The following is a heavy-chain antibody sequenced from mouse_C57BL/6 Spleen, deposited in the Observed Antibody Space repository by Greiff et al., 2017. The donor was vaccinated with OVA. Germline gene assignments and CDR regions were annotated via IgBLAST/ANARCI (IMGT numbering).Heavy chain of an antibody. V-gene: IGHV1-47*01. CDR1: GYTFTTYP. D-gene: IGHD2-4*01. Sequence: QVQLQQSGAELVKPGASVKMSCKASGYTFTTYPIEWLKQNHGKSLEWIGNFHPYNDDTKYNDKFKGKATLTVEKSSSTVYLELSRLTSDDSAVYYCARGGDDYDAWFACWGQGALVTVSA. CDR2: FHPYNDDT. J-gene: IGHJ3*01. CDR3: ARGGDDYDAWFAC.